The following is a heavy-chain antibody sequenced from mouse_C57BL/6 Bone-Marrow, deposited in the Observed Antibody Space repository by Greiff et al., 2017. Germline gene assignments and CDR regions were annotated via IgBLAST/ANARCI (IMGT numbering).Heavy chain of an antibody. CDR3: ARSGLLDRCAY. V-gene: IGHV1-26*01. D-gene: IGHD3-1*01. Sequence: VQLQQSGPELVKPGASVKISCKASGYTFTDYYMNWVKQSHGKSLEWIGDINPNNGGTSYNQKFKGKATLTVDKSSSTAYMELRSLSSEDSAVYNCARSGLLDRCAYWGQGNLVTVSA. CDR2: INPNNGGT. J-gene: IGHJ3*01. CDR1: GYTFTDYY.